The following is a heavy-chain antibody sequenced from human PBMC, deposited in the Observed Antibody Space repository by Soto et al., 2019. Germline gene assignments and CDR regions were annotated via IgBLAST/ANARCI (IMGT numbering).Heavy chain of an antibody. CDR3: ATDAKYSSSWYDMGY. D-gene: IGHD6-13*01. V-gene: IGHV1-24*01. CDR1: GYTLTELS. J-gene: IGHJ4*02. Sequence: ASVKVSCKVSGYTLTELSMHWVRQAPGKGLEWMGGFDPEDGETIYAQKFQGRVTMTEDTSTDTAYMELSSLRSEDTAVYYCATDAKYSSSWYDMGYWGQGTLVTVSS. CDR2: FDPEDGET.